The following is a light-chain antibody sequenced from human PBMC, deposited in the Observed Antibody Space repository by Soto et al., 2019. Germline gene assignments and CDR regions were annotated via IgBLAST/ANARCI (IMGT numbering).Light chain of an antibody. CDR2: DAS. V-gene: IGKV3-11*01. Sequence: EIVLTQSPATLSLSPGERAALSCRASQSISNYLAWYQQKPGQAPRLLIYDASNRATGIPARFSGSGSGTDFTLTISRLEPGDFAVYYCQQYGRSPYTFGQGTTLEIK. J-gene: IGKJ2*01. CDR1: QSISNY. CDR3: QQYGRSPYT.